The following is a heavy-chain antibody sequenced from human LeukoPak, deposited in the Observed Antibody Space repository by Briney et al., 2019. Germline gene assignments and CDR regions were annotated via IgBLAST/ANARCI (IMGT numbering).Heavy chain of an antibody. CDR3: ARQTMVRGVILPDY. D-gene: IGHD3-10*01. CDR1: GGTFSSYA. Sequence: SVKVSCKASGGTFSSYAISWVRQAPGQGLEWMGRITPIFGIANYAQKFQGGVTITADKSTSTAYMELSSLRSEDTAVYYCARQTMVRGVILPDYWGQGTLVTVSS. V-gene: IGHV1-69*04. CDR2: ITPIFGIA. J-gene: IGHJ4*02.